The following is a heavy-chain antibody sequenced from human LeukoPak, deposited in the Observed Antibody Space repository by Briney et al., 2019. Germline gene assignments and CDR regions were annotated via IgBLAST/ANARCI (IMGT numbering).Heavy chain of an antibody. CDR3: ARGLDYFDSSGYVDY. D-gene: IGHD3-22*01. Sequence: PSETLSLTCTVSGVSISSYYWSWIRQPPGKGLEWIGYISYSGNTNSNPSLKSRVTISVDTSKNQFSLKLSSVTAADTAVYYCARGLDYFDSSGYVDYWGQGTLVTVSS. V-gene: IGHV4-59*01. CDR1: GVSISSYY. J-gene: IGHJ4*02. CDR2: ISYSGNT.